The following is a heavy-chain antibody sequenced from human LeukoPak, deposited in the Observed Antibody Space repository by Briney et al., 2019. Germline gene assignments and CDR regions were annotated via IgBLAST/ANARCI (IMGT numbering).Heavy chain of an antibody. CDR1: GGSISSGSYY. J-gene: IGHJ4*02. CDR2: IYTSGST. Sequence: PSQTLSLTCTVSGGSISSGSYYWSWIRQPAGKGLEWIGRIYTSGSTNYNPSLKSRVTISVDTSKNQFSLKLSSVTAADTAVYYCASGAMATIHDYWGQGTLVTVSS. V-gene: IGHV4-61*02. D-gene: IGHD5-12*01. CDR3: ASGAMATIHDY.